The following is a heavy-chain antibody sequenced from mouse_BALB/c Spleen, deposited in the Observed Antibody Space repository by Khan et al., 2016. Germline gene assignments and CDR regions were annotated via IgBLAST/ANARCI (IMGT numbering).Heavy chain of an antibody. D-gene: IGHD3-1*01. CDR3: TRGTGN. J-gene: IGHJ2*01. Sequence: QVQLQQSGAELVKPGASVKLSCKASGYTFTNYYVYWVKQRPGQGLEWIGEINPSNGGTNFNEKFKSKATLTVDKSANTAYMQLSSLTSEDSAVYYCTRGTGNWGQGTTLTVSA. CDR2: INPSNGGT. CDR1: GYTFTNYY. V-gene: IGHV1S81*02.